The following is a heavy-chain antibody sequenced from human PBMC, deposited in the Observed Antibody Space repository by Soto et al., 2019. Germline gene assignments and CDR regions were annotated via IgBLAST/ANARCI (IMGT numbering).Heavy chain of an antibody. D-gene: IGHD5-12*01. Sequence: GGSLRLSCAASGFSFDDYAMHWVRQAPGKGLEWVSGISWNSGTIAYADSVKGRFTISRDNAKNSLYLQMNSLRAEDTALYYCAKDRRYSGYEYYFDYWGQGTLVTVSS. CDR1: GFSFDDYA. CDR2: ISWNSGTI. J-gene: IGHJ4*02. CDR3: AKDRRYSGYEYYFDY. V-gene: IGHV3-9*01.